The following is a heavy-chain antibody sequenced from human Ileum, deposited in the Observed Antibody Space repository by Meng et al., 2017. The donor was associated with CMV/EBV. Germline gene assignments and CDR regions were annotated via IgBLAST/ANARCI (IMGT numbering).Heavy chain of an antibody. Sequence: GESLKISCVTSGFTVSKYAMSWVRHVSGKGLEWLANISSDGSNKHYGESVKGRCTIPRDNSKDTLYLDLSSLGGDDTAIYYCAKQSGVASMWAPYEHWGQGAQVTVSS. J-gene: IGHJ4*02. CDR3: AKQSGVASMWAPYEH. D-gene: IGHD1-26*01. CDR2: ISSDGSNK. V-gene: IGHV3-23*03. CDR1: GFTVSKYA.